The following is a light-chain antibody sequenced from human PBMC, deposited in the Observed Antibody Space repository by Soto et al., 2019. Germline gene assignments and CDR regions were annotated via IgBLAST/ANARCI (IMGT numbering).Light chain of an antibody. CDR2: GAS. V-gene: IGKV3-15*01. CDR1: QSVSSN. Sequence: EIVMTQSRATLSVSPGERATLSCRASQSVSSNLAWYQQKPGQAPRLLIYGASTRATGIPARFSGSGSGTEFTLTISSLQSEDFAVYYWQQYNNWPPMAFGQGTKVEIK. CDR3: QQYNNWPPMA. J-gene: IGKJ1*01.